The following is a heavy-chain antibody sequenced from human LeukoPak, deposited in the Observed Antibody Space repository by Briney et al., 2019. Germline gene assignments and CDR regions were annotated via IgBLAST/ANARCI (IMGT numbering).Heavy chain of an antibody. Sequence: PSETLSLTCAVYGGSFSGYYWSWIRQPPGKGLEWIGEINHSGSTNYNPSLKSRVTISVDTSKNQFSLKLSSVTAADTAVYYCARGPLFSSGSGSYYNRLRWFDPWGQGTLVTVSS. V-gene: IGHV4-34*01. D-gene: IGHD3-10*01. J-gene: IGHJ5*02. CDR2: INHSGST. CDR1: GGSFSGYY. CDR3: ARGPLFSSGSGSYYNRLRWFDP.